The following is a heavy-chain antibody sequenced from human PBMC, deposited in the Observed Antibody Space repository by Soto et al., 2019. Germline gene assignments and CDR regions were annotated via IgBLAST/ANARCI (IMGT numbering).Heavy chain of an antibody. CDR3: VRHGITYYYDSSGYSNGGMDV. D-gene: IGHD3-22*01. CDR2: IHHDGNT. Sequence: PSETLSLTCTVSGASVTSSTYYWAWIRQPPGKGLEWVGSIHHDGNTYYNPSLKSRVTISIDTSTNQFSLKLSSVTAADTAVYYCVRHGITYYYDSSGYSNGGMDVWGQGTTVTVSS. CDR1: GASVTSSTYY. V-gene: IGHV4-39*01. J-gene: IGHJ6*02.